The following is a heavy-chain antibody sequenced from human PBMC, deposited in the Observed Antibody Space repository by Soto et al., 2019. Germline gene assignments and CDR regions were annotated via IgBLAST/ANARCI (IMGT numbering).Heavy chain of an antibody. D-gene: IGHD2-15*01. Sequence: QVQLVQSGAEVKKPGASVKVSCKASGYSFTTYGISWVRQAPGQGLEWMGWISTYNGDTDYAQSLQGRVIMTTDTSTTTAYMELRSLRSDDTVVYYCAREGSRPYYYYGMDVWGQGTTVTVSS. CDR1: GYSFTTYG. CDR3: AREGSRPYYYYGMDV. J-gene: IGHJ6*02. V-gene: IGHV1-18*01. CDR2: ISTYNGDT.